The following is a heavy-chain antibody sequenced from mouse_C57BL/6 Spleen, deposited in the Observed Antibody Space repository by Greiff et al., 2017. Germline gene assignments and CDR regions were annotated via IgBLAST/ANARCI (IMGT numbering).Heavy chain of an antibody. J-gene: IGHJ3*01. V-gene: IGHV1-39*01. CDR3: GPGTGFAY. Sequence: VQLKESGPELVKPGASVKISCKASGYSFTDYNMNWVKQSNGKSLEWIGVINPNYGTTSYNQKCKGKATLTVDQSSSTAYMQLNSLTSEDSAVYYCGPGTGFAYWGQGTLVTVSA. CDR1: GYSFTDYN. D-gene: IGHD3-3*01. CDR2: INPNYGTT.